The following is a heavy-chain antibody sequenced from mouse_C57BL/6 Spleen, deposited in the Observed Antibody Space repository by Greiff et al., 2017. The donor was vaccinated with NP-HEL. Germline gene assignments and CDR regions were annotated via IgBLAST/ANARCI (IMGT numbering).Heavy chain of an antibody. D-gene: IGHD1-1*01. V-gene: IGHV1-19*01. J-gene: IGHJ2*01. CDR2: INPYNGGT. CDR1: GYTFTDYY. CDR3: ARYLGTTVVARGYFDY. Sequence: DVQLVESGPVLVKPGASVKMSCKASGYTFTDYYMNWVKQSHGKSLEWIGVINPYNGGTSYNQKFKGKATLTVDKSSSTAYMELNSLTSEDSAVYYCARYLGTTVVARGYFDYWGQGTTLTVSS.